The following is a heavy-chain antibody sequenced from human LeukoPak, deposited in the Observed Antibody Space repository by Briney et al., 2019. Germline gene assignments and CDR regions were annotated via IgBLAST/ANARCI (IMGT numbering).Heavy chain of an antibody. J-gene: IGHJ4*02. CDR2: MNPNSGGT. CDR3: AINKQGKSLDY. CDR1: GYTFTDYY. Sequence: GASVKVSCKASGYTFTDYYIHWVRQAPGHGFEWMAWMNPNSGGTSYAQKFQGRVTMTRDTSISTAYMELSRLRFDDTAVFYCAINKQGKSLDYWGQGTLVTVSS. V-gene: IGHV1-2*02.